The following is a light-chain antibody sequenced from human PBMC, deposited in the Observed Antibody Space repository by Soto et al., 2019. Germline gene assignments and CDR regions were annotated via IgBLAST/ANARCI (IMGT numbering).Light chain of an antibody. J-gene: IGLJ3*02. Sequence: QSVLTQPPSASGTPGQRVTISCSGSSSNIGSNTVNWYQQLPGTAPKLLIYSNNQRPSAVPDRLSGAKSGTSASLALSGLQSEDESDYYCAAWDDSLNGCWVFGGGTKLTVL. CDR1: SSNIGSNT. CDR2: SNN. CDR3: AAWDDSLNGCWV. V-gene: IGLV1-44*01.